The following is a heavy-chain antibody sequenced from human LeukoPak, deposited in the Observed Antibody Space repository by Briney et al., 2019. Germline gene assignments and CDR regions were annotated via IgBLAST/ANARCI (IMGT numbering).Heavy chain of an antibody. J-gene: IGHJ3*02. Sequence: SVKVSCKASGGTFSSYTISWVRQAPGQGLEWMGRIIPILGIANYAQKFQGRVTITADKSTSTAYMELSSLRSEDTAVYYYASPGGSSSHAFDIWGQGTMVTVSS. CDR2: IIPILGIA. D-gene: IGHD6-13*01. CDR3: ASPGGSSSHAFDI. CDR1: GGTFSSYT. V-gene: IGHV1-69*02.